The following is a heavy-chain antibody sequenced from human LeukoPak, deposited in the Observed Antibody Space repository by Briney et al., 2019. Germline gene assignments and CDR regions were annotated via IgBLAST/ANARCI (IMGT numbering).Heavy chain of an antibody. D-gene: IGHD6-13*01. CDR3: ASTVAGMRH. J-gene: IGHJ4*02. V-gene: IGHV4-59*08. CDR1: GGSISSYY. Sequence: SETLSLTCTVSGGSISSYYWSWIRQPPGKGLEWIGYVYDSGSTNYDPSLRSRVTISVDTSKNQFSLKLSSVTAADTAVYYCASTVAGMRHWGQGTLVTVSS. CDR2: VYDSGST.